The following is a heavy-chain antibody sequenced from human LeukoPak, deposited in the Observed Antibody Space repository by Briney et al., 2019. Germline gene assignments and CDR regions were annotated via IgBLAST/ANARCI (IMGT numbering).Heavy chain of an antibody. V-gene: IGHV3-74*01. Sequence: GGSLRLSCAASGFTFNSYWMHWVRQAPGKGLVWVSRINTDGSSTSYADSVKGRFTISRDNAKNTLYLQMNSLRAEDTAVYYCARVSSSSWWALDYWGQGTLVTVSS. J-gene: IGHJ4*02. CDR3: ARVSSSSWWALDY. D-gene: IGHD6-13*01. CDR1: GFTFNSYW. CDR2: INTDGSST.